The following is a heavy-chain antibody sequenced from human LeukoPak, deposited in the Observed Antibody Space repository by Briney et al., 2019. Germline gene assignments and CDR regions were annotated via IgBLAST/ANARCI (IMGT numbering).Heavy chain of an antibody. Sequence: ASVKVSCKVSGYTLTELSMHWVRQAPGKGLEWMGGIIPIFGTANYAQTFQGRVTMTRNTSISTAYMELSSLRSEDTAVYYCARGYSSSWYKANWFDPWGQGTLVTVSS. V-gene: IGHV1-24*01. CDR3: ARGYSSSWYKANWFDP. CDR1: GYTLTELS. CDR2: IIPIFGTA. J-gene: IGHJ5*02. D-gene: IGHD6-13*01.